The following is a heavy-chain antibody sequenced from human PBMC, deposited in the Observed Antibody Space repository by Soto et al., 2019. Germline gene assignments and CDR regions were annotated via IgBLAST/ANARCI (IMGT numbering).Heavy chain of an antibody. V-gene: IGHV3-33*05. D-gene: IGHD3-16*01. Sequence: QVQLVESGGGVVQPGTSLRLSCVGSGFTFRSYVIHWVRQAPGKGLEWVALTSYDGSNNFYGDTVKGRFTISRNNSRNTVELQMDSLTFEETALYYFARWGTTGGLDVWGQGTLVSVSS. J-gene: IGHJ4*02. CDR3: ARWGTTGGLDV. CDR1: GFTFRSYV. CDR2: TSYDGSNN.